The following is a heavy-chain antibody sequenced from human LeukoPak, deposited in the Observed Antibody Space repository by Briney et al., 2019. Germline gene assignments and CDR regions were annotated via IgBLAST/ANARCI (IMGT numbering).Heavy chain of an antibody. J-gene: IGHJ5*02. CDR1: GFTFSSYA. Sequence: GGSLRLSCAASGFTFSSYAMSWVRQAPEKGLEWVSTISGGGGSTYYADSVKGRFTISRDNSKNTLYLQMNSLRAEDTAAYYCAPKGWFGETSNWFDPWGQGTLVTVSS. CDR3: APKGWFGETSNWFDP. V-gene: IGHV3-23*01. D-gene: IGHD3-10*01. CDR2: ISGGGGST.